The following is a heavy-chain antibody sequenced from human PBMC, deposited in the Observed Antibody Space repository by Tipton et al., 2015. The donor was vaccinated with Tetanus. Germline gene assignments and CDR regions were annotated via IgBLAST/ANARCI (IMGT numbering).Heavy chain of an antibody. CDR1: GGSISSYY. J-gene: IGHJ4*02. Sequence: LRLSCTVSGGSISSYYWSWIRQPAGKGLEWIGRIYTSGSTNYNPSLKSRVTMSVDTSKNQFSLKLSSVTAADTAVYYCARDHPIAAAGDYWGQGTLVTVSS. CDR2: IYTSGST. V-gene: IGHV4-4*07. CDR3: ARDHPIAAAGDY. D-gene: IGHD6-13*01.